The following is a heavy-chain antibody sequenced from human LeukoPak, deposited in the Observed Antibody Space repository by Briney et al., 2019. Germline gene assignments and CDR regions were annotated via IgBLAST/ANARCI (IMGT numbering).Heavy chain of an antibody. CDR1: GFTVSSNY. V-gene: IGHV3-53*01. Sequence: GGSLRLSCAASGFTVSSNYMSWVRQAPGKGLEWVSVIYSGGSTYYADSVKGRFTISRDNSKNTLYLQMNTLRVEDTAVYYCTRDLMDYDVSTGLHHYYMDVWGQGTTVTVSS. D-gene: IGHD3-9*01. CDR3: TRDLMDYDVSTGLHHYYMDV. CDR2: IYSGGST. J-gene: IGHJ6*02.